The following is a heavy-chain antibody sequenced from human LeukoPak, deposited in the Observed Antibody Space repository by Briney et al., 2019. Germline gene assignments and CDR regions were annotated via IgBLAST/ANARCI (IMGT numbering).Heavy chain of an antibody. V-gene: IGHV3-9*01. CDR3: AKDNRRHYTSGPNPDSLH. J-gene: IGHJ4*02. Sequence: GGSLRLSCAASGFSFDNYAMNWVRQAPGRGLEWVSGITGGGDTDYADSVKGRFTISRDNAKNSLYLQMNSLRVEDTAFYYCAKDNRRHYTSGPNPDSLHWGQGALVTVSS. D-gene: IGHD6-19*01. CDR1: GFSFDNYA. CDR2: ITGGGDT.